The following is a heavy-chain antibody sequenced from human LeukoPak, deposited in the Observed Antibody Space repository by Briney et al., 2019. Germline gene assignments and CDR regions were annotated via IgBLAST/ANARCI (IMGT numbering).Heavy chain of an antibody. Sequence: GGSLRLFCAASGFTFSTYGMTWVRQAPGKGLEWVSSISSSSSYIYYADSVKGRFTISRDNAKNSLYLQMNSLRAEDTAVYYCARDYYDSSRYYPWGSWGQGTLVTVSS. D-gene: IGHD3-22*01. J-gene: IGHJ5*02. CDR1: GFTFSTYG. CDR3: ARDYYDSSRYYPWGS. CDR2: ISSSSSYI. V-gene: IGHV3-21*01.